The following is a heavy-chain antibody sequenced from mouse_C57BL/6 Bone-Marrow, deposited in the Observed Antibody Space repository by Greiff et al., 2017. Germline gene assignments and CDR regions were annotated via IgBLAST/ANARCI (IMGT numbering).Heavy chain of an antibody. CDR2: ISSGGDYI. V-gene: IGHV5-9-1*02. J-gene: IGHJ3*01. Sequence: EVHLVESGAGLVKPGGSLKLSCAASGFTFSSYAMSWVRQTPEKRLEWVAYISSGGDYIYYADTVKGRFTISRDNARNTLYLQMSSLKSEDTAMYYCTREGLGYDGDSGFAYWGQGTLVTVSA. CDR3: TREGLGYDGDSGFAY. D-gene: IGHD2-3*01. CDR1: GFTFSSYA.